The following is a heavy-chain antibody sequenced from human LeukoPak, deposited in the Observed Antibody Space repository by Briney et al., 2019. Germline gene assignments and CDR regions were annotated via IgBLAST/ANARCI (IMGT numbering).Heavy chain of an antibody. V-gene: IGHV3-30*18. D-gene: IGHD3-10*01. CDR3: AKDPGVTYLEGWFDP. Sequence: GSLRLSCAASGFTFSSYGMHWVRQAPGKGLEWVAVISYDGSNKYYADSVKGRFTISRDNSKNTLYLQMNSLRAEDTAVYYCAKDPGVTYLEGWFDPWGQGTLVTVSS. CDR1: GFTFSSYG. J-gene: IGHJ5*02. CDR2: ISYDGSNK.